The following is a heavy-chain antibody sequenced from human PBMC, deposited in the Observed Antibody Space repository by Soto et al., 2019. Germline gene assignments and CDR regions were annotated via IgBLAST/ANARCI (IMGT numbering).Heavy chain of an antibody. Sequence: QVQLVQSGAEVKKPGASVKVSCKASGSTCTSYGISWVRQAPGQGLEWMGWISAYNGNTNYAQKLQGRVTMTTDTSTSTAYIELRSLRSDDTAVYYCVVAAQPYYCDYWGQGTLVTVSS. V-gene: IGHV1-18*01. CDR2: ISAYNGNT. CDR3: VVAAQPYYCDY. CDR1: GSTCTSYG. D-gene: IGHD2-15*01. J-gene: IGHJ4*02.